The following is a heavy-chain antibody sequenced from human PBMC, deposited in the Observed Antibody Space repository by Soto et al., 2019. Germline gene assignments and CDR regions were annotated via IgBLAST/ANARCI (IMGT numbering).Heavy chain of an antibody. CDR3: ARERIVKNTAMVHGDY. J-gene: IGHJ4*02. V-gene: IGHV3-30-3*01. CDR2: ISYDGSNK. D-gene: IGHD5-18*01. Sequence: QVQLVESGGGVVQPGRSLRLSCAASGFTFSSYAMHWVRQAPGKGLEWVAVISYDGSNKYYADSVKGRFTISRDNSKNTRYMQMNRLRTEDTAVYYCARERIVKNTAMVHGDYWGQGTLVTVYS. CDR1: GFTFSSYA.